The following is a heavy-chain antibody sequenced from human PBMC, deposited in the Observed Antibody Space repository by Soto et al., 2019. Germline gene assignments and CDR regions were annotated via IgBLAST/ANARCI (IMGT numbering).Heavy chain of an antibody. CDR2: IHHSGST. J-gene: IGHJ6*02. V-gene: IGHV4-4*02. CDR1: GDSVGSNSW. CDR3: ARAPRGYGMDV. Sequence: SETLSLTCTVSGDSVGSNSWWSWVRQPPGKGLEWIGEIHHSGSTNYNSSLTSRVSISIDKSKNQFSLNLYSVTAADAAVFYCARAPRGYGMDVWGQGTTVTAP.